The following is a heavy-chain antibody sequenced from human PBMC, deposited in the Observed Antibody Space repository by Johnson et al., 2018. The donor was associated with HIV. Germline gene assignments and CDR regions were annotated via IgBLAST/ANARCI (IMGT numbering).Heavy chain of an antibody. CDR2: ISWNSGNI. CDR3: ASREPKLGGYAFDI. Sequence: VQLVESGGGLVQPGRSLRLSCVVSGFNFADYAMHWVRQVPGKGLEWVSGISWNSGNIGYADSVQGRVTISRDNSKNTLYLQMNSLRAEDTAVYYCASREPKLGGYAFDIWGQGTMVTVSS. CDR1: GFNFADYA. D-gene: IGHD1-14*01. V-gene: IGHV3-9*01. J-gene: IGHJ3*02.